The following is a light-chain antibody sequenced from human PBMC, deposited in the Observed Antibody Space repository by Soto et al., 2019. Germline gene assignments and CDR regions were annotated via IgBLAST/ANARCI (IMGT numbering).Light chain of an antibody. CDR1: SSDFGGYNY. CDR3: CSYAGSYPLYV. V-gene: IGLV2-11*01. J-gene: IGLJ1*01. CDR2: DVS. Sequence: QSVLTQPRSVSGSPGQSVTIPCTGTSSDFGGYNYVSWYQQHPGKAPKLMIYDVSKRPSGVPDRFSGSKSGNTASLTISGLQAEDEADYYCCSYAGSYPLYVFGTGTKVTVL.